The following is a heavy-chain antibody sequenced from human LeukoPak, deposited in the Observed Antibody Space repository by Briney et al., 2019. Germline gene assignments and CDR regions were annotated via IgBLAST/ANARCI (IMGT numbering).Heavy chain of an antibody. D-gene: IGHD5-18*01. CDR3: ARGGAVTDV. J-gene: IGHJ6*04. V-gene: IGHV4-61*01. CDR1: GDSINNDTYY. Sequence: SETLSLTCIVSGDSINNDTYYWNWIRQPPGKGLEWIGYIYYSGSTNYNPSLKSRVTISVDTSKNQFSLKLSSVTAADTAVYYCARGGAVTDVWGKGTTVTISS. CDR2: IYYSGST.